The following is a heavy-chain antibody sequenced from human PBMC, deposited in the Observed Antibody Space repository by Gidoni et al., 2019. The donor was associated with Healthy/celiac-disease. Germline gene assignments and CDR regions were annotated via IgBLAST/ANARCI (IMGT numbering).Heavy chain of an antibody. D-gene: IGHD3-9*01. V-gene: IGHV3-48*02. CDR3: ARGRVLTGYYFFDY. CDR2: SSSSSSTI. Sequence: EVQLVESGVGLVQPGGSLRLSCAASVFPFSSYSRNWVRQAPGKGLEWVSYSSSSSSTIYYADSGKGRFTISRDYAKNSLYLQMNSLRDEDTAVYYCARGRVLTGYYFFDYWGQGTLVTVSS. CDR1: VFPFSSYS. J-gene: IGHJ4*02.